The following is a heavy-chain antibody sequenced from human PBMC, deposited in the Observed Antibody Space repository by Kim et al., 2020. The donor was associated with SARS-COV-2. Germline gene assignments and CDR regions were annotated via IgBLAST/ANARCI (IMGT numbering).Heavy chain of an antibody. J-gene: IGHJ2*01. CDR2: VNPSGGNT. D-gene: IGHD3-9*01. CDR3: AKDLDLTGSHYFDL. Sequence: GGSLRLSCAASGFTFSSYAMSWVRQAPGKGLEWVSIVNPSGGNTFSADSVKGRFTISRDNPKNTLYLQMNSLRAEDTAVYYCAKDLDLTGSHYFDLWGRGTLVTVFS. CDR1: GFTFSSYA. V-gene: IGHV3-23*01.